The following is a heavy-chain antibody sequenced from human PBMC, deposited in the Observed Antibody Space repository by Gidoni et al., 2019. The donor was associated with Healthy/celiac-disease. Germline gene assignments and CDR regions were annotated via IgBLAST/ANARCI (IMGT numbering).Heavy chain of an antibody. Sequence: EVQLVQSGAEVKKPGESLRISCKGSGYRFTSYWISWVRQMPGKGLEWMGRIDPSDSYTNYSPSFQGHVTISADKSISTAYLQWSSLKASDTAMYYCARQPEYSSSTYGMDVWGQGTTVTVSS. CDR3: ARQPEYSSSTYGMDV. J-gene: IGHJ6*02. D-gene: IGHD6-6*01. CDR1: GYRFTSYW. CDR2: IDPSDSYT. V-gene: IGHV5-10-1*03.